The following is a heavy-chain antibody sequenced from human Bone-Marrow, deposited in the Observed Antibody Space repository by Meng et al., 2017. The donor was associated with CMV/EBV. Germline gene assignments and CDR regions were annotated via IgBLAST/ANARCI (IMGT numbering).Heavy chain of an antibody. J-gene: IGHJ6*02. Sequence: ASVKVSCKASGYTFTGYYMHWVRQAPGQGLEWMGWINPNSGGTNYAQKFQGRVTMTRDASISTAYMELSRLRSDDTAVYYCATCPPKQWLETYYYYYGMDVWGQGTTVTVSS. D-gene: IGHD6-19*01. CDR3: ATCPPKQWLETYYYYYGMDV. V-gene: IGHV1-2*02. CDR2: INPNSGGT. CDR1: GYTFTGYY.